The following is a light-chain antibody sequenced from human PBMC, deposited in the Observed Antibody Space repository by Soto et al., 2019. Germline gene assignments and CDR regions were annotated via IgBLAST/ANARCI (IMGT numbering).Light chain of an antibody. CDR2: DAS. Sequence: DIQMTQSPSSLSASVGDRVTITCRASQGISTYLNWYQQKPGKAPKLLIYDASTLQSGVPSSFSGSGSGTEFTLTISSLQPDDFATYYCQHYNSYSEAFGQGTKVDI. V-gene: IGKV1-5*01. CDR3: QHYNSYSEA. CDR1: QGISTY. J-gene: IGKJ1*01.